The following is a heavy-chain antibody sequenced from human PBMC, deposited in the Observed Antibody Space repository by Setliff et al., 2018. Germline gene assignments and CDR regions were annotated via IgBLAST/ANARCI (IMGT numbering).Heavy chain of an antibody. V-gene: IGHV1-18*01. D-gene: IGHD5-18*01. Sequence: ASVKVSCKTSGYTFTTYAISWIRQAPGQGLEWVGWISGYNSNTIYAQNFQGRVTMTTDASTNTAYMELRSLGSDDTAVYYCATFRGYTYGYDYWGQGTLVTVSS. CDR3: ATFRGYTYGYDY. J-gene: IGHJ4*02. CDR2: ISGYNSNT. CDR1: GYTFTTYA.